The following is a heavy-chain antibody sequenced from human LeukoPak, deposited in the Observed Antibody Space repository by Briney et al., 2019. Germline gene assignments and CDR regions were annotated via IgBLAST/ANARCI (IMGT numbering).Heavy chain of an antibody. Sequence: SETLSLTCTVSGGSISSYYWSWIRQPPGKGLEWIGYIYYSGSTNYNPSLKSRVTISVDTSKNQFSLKLSSVAAADTAVYYCARESSSFFFDYWGQGTLVTVSS. CDR1: GGSISSYY. CDR2: IYYSGST. J-gene: IGHJ4*02. CDR3: ARESSSFFFDY. V-gene: IGHV4-59*01. D-gene: IGHD6-6*01.